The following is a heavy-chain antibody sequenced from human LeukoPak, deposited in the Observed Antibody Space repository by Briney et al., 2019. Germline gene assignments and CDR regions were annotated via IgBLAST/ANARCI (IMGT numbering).Heavy chain of an antibody. CDR1: GGTFSSYA. J-gene: IGHJ4*02. CDR2: IIPIFGSA. Sequence: SVKVSCKASGGTFSSYAISWVRQAPGQGLEWMGRIIPIFGSANYAQKFQGRVTITTDESTSTAYMELSSLRSEDTAVYYCASHGRVEGIGTSLDYWGQGTLVTVSS. D-gene: IGHD1-7*01. V-gene: IGHV1-69*05. CDR3: ASHGRVEGIGTSLDY.